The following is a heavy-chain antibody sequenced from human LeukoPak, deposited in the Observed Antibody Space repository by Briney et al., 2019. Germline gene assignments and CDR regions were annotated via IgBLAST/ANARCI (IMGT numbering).Heavy chain of an antibody. CDR3: ARGSHPVTGTLGGYFDP. V-gene: IGHV4-38-2*02. CDR2: ISHRGST. J-gene: IGHJ4*02. D-gene: IGHD6-19*01. CDR1: GYSISNGYY. Sequence: SETLSLTCTVSGYSISNGYYWGWIRQPPGKGLEWVGSISHRGSTYYNPSLRSRITISLDRSKQKFSLKLTSVTAADTAVYYCARGSHPVTGTLGGYFDPWGQGTLVTVSS.